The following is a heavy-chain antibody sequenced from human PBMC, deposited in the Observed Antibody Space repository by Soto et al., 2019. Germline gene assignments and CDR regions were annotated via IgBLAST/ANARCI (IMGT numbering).Heavy chain of an antibody. CDR3: TTDPPVAIPYYSYGMDV. J-gene: IGHJ6*02. V-gene: IGHV3-15*01. CDR2: IKSKTDGGTT. Sequence: PGGSLRLSCAAPEFTFSNAWMSWVRQAPGKGLEWVGRIKSKTDGGTTDYAAPVKGRFTISRDDSKNTLYLQMNSLKTEDTAVYYCTTDPPVAIPYYSYGMDVWAKGPRSPSP. CDR1: EFTFSNAW. D-gene: IGHD6-19*01.